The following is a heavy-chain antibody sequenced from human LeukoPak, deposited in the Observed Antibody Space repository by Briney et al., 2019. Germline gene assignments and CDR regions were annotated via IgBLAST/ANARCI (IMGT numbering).Heavy chain of an antibody. CDR2: ISWNSGSI. CDR1: GFTFDDYA. V-gene: IGHV3-9*03. D-gene: IGHD3-22*01. Sequence: PGRSLRLSCAASGFTFDDYAMHWVRQAPGKGLEWVSGISWNSGSIGYADSVKGRFTISRDNAKNSLYLQMNSLRAEDMALYYCAKGHDSSAIEAFDIWGQGTMVTVSS. CDR3: AKGHDSSAIEAFDI. J-gene: IGHJ3*02.